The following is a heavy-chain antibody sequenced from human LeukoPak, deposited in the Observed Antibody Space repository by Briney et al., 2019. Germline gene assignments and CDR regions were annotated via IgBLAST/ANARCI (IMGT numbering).Heavy chain of an antibody. CDR2: ISGSGGST. D-gene: IGHD5-18*01. J-gene: IGHJ4*02. Sequence: GGSLRLSCAASGFTFSSYAMSWVRQAPGKGLEWVSAISGSGGSTYYADSVKGRFTIPRDNSKNTLYLQMNSLRAEGTAVYYCASRDTAMVAFDYWGQGTLVTVSS. CDR1: GFTFSSYA. V-gene: IGHV3-23*01. CDR3: ASRDTAMVAFDY.